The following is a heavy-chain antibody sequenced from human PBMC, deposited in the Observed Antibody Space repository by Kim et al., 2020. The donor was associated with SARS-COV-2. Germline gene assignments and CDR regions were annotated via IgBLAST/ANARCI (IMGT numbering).Heavy chain of an antibody. V-gene: IGHV3-21*01. Sequence: YGASSKGQFTSSRDTAKNSLYLQVNSLRADDTAGYYCARWPRDGSDYFDYWGQGTLVTVSS. CDR3: ARWPRDGSDYFDY. J-gene: IGHJ4*02. D-gene: IGHD5-12*01.